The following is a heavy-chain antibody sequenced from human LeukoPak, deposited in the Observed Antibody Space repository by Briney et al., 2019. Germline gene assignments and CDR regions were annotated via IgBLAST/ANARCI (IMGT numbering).Heavy chain of an antibody. D-gene: IGHD3-9*01. CDR3: ARDTLRYFDWAFDY. CDR1: GFTFSSYA. Sequence: GGSLRLSCAASGFTFSSYAMHWVRQAPGKGLEWVAVISYDGSSKYYADSVKGRFTISRDNSKNTLYLQMNSLRAEDTAVYYCARDTLRYFDWAFDYWGQGTLVTVSS. J-gene: IGHJ4*02. CDR2: ISYDGSSK. V-gene: IGHV3-30-3*01.